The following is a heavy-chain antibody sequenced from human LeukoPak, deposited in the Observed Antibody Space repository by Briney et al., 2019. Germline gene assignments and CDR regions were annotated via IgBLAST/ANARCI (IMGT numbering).Heavy chain of an antibody. D-gene: IGHD6-19*01. CDR2: INTAADT. J-gene: IGHJ4*02. Sequence: GGSLRLSCAASGFAFSNYDMLWGRQAPGKGLEWVSAINTAADTYYPDSVKGRFTISRENAKSSLYLQMNSLRVGDTAVYYCVRAPPGTGWLIDHWGQGTLVAVSS. CDR3: VRAPPGTGWLIDH. CDR1: GFAFSNYD. V-gene: IGHV3-13*04.